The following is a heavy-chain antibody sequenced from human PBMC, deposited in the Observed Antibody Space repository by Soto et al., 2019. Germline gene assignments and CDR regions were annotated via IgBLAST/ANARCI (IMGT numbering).Heavy chain of an antibody. D-gene: IGHD6-25*01. Sequence: QVQLVQSGAEVKEPGASVKVSCKASGYPFTSYSFSWVRQAPGQGLEWMGWSSAYNGDTRYAQKFQGRVTMTADPYTYTAYMELRNLRSDDTGVYSCAREAAVVGSAVYYGMDVWGQGTMFTVS. V-gene: IGHV1-18*04. CDR3: AREAAVVGSAVYYGMDV. J-gene: IGHJ6*02. CDR2: SSAYNGDT. CDR1: GYPFTSYS.